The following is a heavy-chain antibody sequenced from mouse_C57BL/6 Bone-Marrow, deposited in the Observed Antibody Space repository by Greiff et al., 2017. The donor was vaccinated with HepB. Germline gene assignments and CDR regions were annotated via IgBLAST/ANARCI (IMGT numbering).Heavy chain of an antibody. J-gene: IGHJ3*01. CDR3: ARPYSNYVAWFAY. CDR1: GFTFTDYY. V-gene: IGHV7-3*01. CDR2: IRNKANGYTT. Sequence: EVNLVESGGGLVQPGGSLSLSCAASGFTFTDYYMSWVRQPPGKALEWLGFIRNKANGYTTEYSASVKGRFTISRDNSQSILYLQMNALRAEDSATYYCARPYSNYVAWFAYWGQGTLVTVSA. D-gene: IGHD2-5*01.